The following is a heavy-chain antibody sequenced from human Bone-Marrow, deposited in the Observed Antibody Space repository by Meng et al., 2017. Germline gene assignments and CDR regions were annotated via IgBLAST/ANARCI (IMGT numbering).Heavy chain of an antibody. CDR2: IYSGGST. Sequence: GGSLRLSCAASGFTVSSNYMSWVRQAPGKGLEWVSVIYSGGSTYYADSVKGRFTISRDNSKNTLYLQMNSLRAEDTAVYYCARDSSYYYYGMDVWGQGNTVNGAS. CDR3: ARDSSYYYYGMDV. J-gene: IGHJ6*02. CDR1: GFTVSSNY. V-gene: IGHV3-53*01. D-gene: IGHD6-13*01.